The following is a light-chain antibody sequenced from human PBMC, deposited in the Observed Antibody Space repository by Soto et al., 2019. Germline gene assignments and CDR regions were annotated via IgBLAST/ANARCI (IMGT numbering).Light chain of an antibody. Sequence: EIVLTQSPATLSVFPGEKATLSCGASQSVSNNLAWYHQKPGQAPRPLIYGASTRATGVPARFSGSGSGTEFTLTISSRQSEDSAIYYCQQYSSWPLTFGPGTKVAIE. CDR1: QSVSNN. V-gene: IGKV3-15*01. CDR3: QQYSSWPLT. J-gene: IGKJ3*01. CDR2: GAS.